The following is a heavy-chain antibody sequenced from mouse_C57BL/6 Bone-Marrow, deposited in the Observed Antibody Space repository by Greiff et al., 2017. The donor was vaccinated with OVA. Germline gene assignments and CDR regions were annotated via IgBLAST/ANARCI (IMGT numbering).Heavy chain of an antibody. CDR1: GYTFTDYY. D-gene: IGHD2-1*01. J-gene: IGHJ1*03. CDR2: INPYNGGT. CDR3: ARKDGNYMGYFDV. V-gene: IGHV1-19*01. Sequence: EVQLQQSGPVLVKPGASVKMSCKASGYTFTDYYMNWVKQSHGKSLEWIGVINPYNGGTSYNQKFKGKATLTVDKSSSTAYMELNSLTSEDSAVYYCARKDGNYMGYFDVWGTGTTVTVSS.